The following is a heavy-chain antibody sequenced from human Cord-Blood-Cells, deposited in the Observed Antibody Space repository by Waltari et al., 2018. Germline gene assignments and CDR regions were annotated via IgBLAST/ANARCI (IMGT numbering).Heavy chain of an antibody. CDR2: IYYSGST. V-gene: IGHV4-61*01. D-gene: IGHD2-21*02. CDR1: GGSVSSGCYS. J-gene: IGHJ6*03. CDR3: ARAPTVLYYYYYMDV. Sequence: QVQLQESGPGLVKPSETLSLTCTVSGGSVSSGCYSWSWIRQPPGKGLEWIGYIYYSGSTNYNPSLKSRVTISVDTSKNQFSLKLSSVTAADTAVYYCARAPTVLYYYYYMDVWGKGTTVTVSS.